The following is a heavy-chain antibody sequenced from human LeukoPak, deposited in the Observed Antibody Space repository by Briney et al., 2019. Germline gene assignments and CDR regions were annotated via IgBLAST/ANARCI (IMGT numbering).Heavy chain of an antibody. CDR1: GGSISSSNYY. D-gene: IGHD4-17*01. J-gene: IGHJ4*02. CDR3: ARGGVTTYLDY. Sequence: SETLSLTCTVSGGSISSSNYYWGWIRQPPGTGLEWIGSIYQSGNTYYNPSLKSRVTIFVDTAKNQFSLRLNSVTAADTAVYYCARGGVTTYLDYWGQGTLVTVSS. V-gene: IGHV4-39*01. CDR2: IYQSGNT.